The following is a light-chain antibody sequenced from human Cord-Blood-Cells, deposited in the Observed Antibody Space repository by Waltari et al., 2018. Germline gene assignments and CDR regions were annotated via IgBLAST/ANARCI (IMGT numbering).Light chain of an antibody. Sequence: QSALTQPPSASGSPGQSVTISCTGTRSDVGGYNYVSWYQQHPGKAPKLMIYEVSKRPSGVPDRFSGSKSGNTASLTVSGLQAEDEADYYCSSYAGGYVFGTGTKVTVL. V-gene: IGLV2-8*01. CDR3: SSYAGGYV. CDR2: EVS. J-gene: IGLJ1*01. CDR1: RSDVGGYNY.